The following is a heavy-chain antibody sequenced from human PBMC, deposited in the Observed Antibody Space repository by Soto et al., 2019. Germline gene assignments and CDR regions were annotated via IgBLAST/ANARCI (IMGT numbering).Heavy chain of an antibody. J-gene: IGHJ4*02. D-gene: IGHD6-13*01. CDR3: AKGSSSSSMYYVDY. CDR2: ISGSGGST. V-gene: IGHV3-23*01. Sequence: EVQLLESGGGLVQPGGSLRLSCAASGFSFSCNAMSWVRQAPGKGLEWVSGISGSGGSTYYADSVKGRFTISRDNSKNTLYLQMNGLRAEDTAVYYCAKGSSSSSMYYVDYWGQGTLVTVSS. CDR1: GFSFSCNA.